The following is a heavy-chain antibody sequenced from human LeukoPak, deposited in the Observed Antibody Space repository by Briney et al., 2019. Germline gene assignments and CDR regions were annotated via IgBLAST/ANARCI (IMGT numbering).Heavy chain of an antibody. CDR2: ISPRGGGT. J-gene: IGHJ4*02. CDR3: ARDLAWGAFDY. CDR1: GFTFSNYG. V-gene: IGHV3-23*01. Sequence: GGTLRLSCAASGFTFSNYGMNWVRQAPGKGLEWLSGISPRGGGTYYADSVKGRFTISRDDSKNTLSLQMNSLRVEDTAVYYCARDLAWGAFDYWGQGTLVTVSS. D-gene: IGHD7-27*01.